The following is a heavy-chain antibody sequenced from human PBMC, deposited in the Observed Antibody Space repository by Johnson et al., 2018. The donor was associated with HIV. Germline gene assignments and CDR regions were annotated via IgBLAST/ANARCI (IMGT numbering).Heavy chain of an antibody. CDR2: ISHDGYNE. J-gene: IGHJ3*02. D-gene: IGHD6-13*01. CDR3: AKDAAAAALRAFDN. CDR1: GFSFGTYA. V-gene: IGHV3-30*18. Sequence: QVQLVESGGGVVQPGRSLRLSCAASGFSFGTYAMHWVRQAPGKGLEWVAVISHDGYNEDYADSVKGRFTISRDNSKNTLFLQMNSLRAEDTAVYYCAKDAAAAALRAFDNWGQGTMVTVSA.